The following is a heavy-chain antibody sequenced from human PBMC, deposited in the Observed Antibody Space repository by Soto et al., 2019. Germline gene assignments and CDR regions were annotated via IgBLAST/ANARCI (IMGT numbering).Heavy chain of an antibody. CDR3: ARGGSGYHTGRGFAGTMDV. J-gene: IGHJ6*02. CDR1: GYIFTGYG. D-gene: IGHD3-22*01. Sequence: QAQVVQSGDEVKKPGASVKVSCKASGYIFTGYGISWVRQAPGQGLEWMGWISPYNGHTEFAQRLQGRLTLTTDTSTTTWFMELSNLRSDDTAVYYCARGGSGYHTGRGFAGTMDVWGQGTTVTVSS. V-gene: IGHV1-18*04. CDR2: ISPYNGHT.